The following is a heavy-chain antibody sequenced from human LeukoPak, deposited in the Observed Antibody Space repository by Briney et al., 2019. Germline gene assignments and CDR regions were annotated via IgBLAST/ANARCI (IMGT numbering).Heavy chain of an antibody. D-gene: IGHD6-19*01. CDR2: IYYSGST. CDR3: ARGRGYSSGWYRTSFDY. J-gene: IGHJ4*02. Sequence: SETLSLTCTVSGGSISSYYWSWIRQPPGKGLEWIGYIYYSGSTNYNPSLKSRVTISVDKSKNQFSLKLSSVTAADTAVYYCARGRGYSSGWYRTSFDYWGQGTLVTVSS. CDR1: GGSISSYY. V-gene: IGHV4-59*12.